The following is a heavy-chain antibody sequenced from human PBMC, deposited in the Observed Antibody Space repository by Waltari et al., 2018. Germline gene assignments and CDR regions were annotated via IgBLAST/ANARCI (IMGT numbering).Heavy chain of an antibody. D-gene: IGHD3-22*01. CDR1: GYSISSGYY. Sequence: QVQLQESGPGLVKPSETLSLTCAVSGYSISSGYYWGWIRQPPGKGLEWMGSIYHSGNTYYNPSLKSRVTISVDTSKNQFSLKLSSVTAADTAVYYCASPSGYYDSSGYYYFDYWGQGTLVTVSS. J-gene: IGHJ4*02. CDR3: ASPSGYYDSSGYYYFDY. V-gene: IGHV4-38-2*01. CDR2: IYHSGNT.